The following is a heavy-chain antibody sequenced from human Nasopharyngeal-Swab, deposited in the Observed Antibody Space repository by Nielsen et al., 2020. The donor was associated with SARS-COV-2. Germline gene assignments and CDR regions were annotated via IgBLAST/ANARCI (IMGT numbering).Heavy chain of an antibody. V-gene: IGHV4-31*11. CDR3: ARDACSGGSCYSLYYYYGMDV. CDR2: IYYSGST. D-gene: IGHD2-15*01. J-gene: IGHJ6*02. Sequence: SETLSLTCAVSGGSISSGGYYWSWIRQHPGKGLEWIGYIYYSGSTYYNPSLKGRVTISVDTSKNQFSLKLSSVTAADTAVYYCARDACSGGSCYSLYYYYGMDVWGQGTTVTVSS. CDR1: GGSISSGGYY.